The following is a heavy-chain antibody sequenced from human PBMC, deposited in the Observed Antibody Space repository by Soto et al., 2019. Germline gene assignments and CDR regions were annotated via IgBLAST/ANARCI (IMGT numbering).Heavy chain of an antibody. CDR1: GFTFSSYS. CDR3: ARDIVDRFGAYGWFDP. Sequence: GGSLRLSCAASGFTFSSYSMSWVRQAPGKGLEWVSYISSSSSTIYYADSVKGRFTISRDNAKNSLYLQMNSLRDEDTAVYYCARDIVDRFGAYGWFDPWGQGTLVTVSS. D-gene: IGHD3-10*01. J-gene: IGHJ5*02. V-gene: IGHV3-48*02. CDR2: ISSSSSTI.